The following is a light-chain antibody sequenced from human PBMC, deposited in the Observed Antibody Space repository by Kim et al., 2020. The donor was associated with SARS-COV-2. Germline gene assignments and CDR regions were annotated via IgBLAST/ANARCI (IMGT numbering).Light chain of an antibody. Sequence: LTCILPSDINVRNHNVYCFQQKPGSPPRYLLYSFSDSDKGQGSGVPSRFSGSKDASANTGILLISGLQSEDEADYYCMIWPRNAVLFGGGTQLTVL. CDR1: SDINVRNHN. J-gene: IGLJ2*01. V-gene: IGLV5-37*01. CDR2: SFSDSDK. CDR3: MIWPRNAVL.